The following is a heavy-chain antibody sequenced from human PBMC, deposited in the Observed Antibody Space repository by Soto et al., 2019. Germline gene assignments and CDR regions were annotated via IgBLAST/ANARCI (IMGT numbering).Heavy chain of an antibody. CDR3: ARERAFGESSPGYYYYGRDV. Sequence: QVQLQESGPGLVKPSGTLSLTCAVSGGSISSSNWWSWVRQPPGKGLEWIGEIYHSGSTNYNPSLKSRVTISVDKSKNQFSLKLSSVTAADTAVYYCARERAFGESSPGYYYYGRDVWGQGTTVTVSS. D-gene: IGHD3-10*01. V-gene: IGHV4-4*02. J-gene: IGHJ6*02. CDR2: IYHSGST. CDR1: GGSISSSNW.